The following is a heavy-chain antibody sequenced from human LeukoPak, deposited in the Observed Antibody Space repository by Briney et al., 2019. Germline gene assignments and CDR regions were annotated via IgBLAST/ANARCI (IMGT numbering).Heavy chain of an antibody. CDR1: GGSFSGYY. J-gene: IGHJ2*01. V-gene: IGHV4-34*01. D-gene: IGHD5-12*01. CDR3: ARGGEATALWYFDL. CDR2: INHSGST. Sequence: SETLSLTCAVYGGSFSGYYWSLIRQPPWKGLEWIGEINHSGSTNYNPSLKSRVTISVDTSKNQFSLKLSSVTAADTAVYYCARGGEATALWYFDLWGRGTLVTVSS.